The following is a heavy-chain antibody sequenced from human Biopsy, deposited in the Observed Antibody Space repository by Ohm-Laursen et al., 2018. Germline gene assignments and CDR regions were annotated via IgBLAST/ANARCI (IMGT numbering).Heavy chain of an antibody. Sequence: SETLSLTCTVSGDSVSSGSFYWSWIRQSPGKGLEWIGYISNRGSTNYNPSLRGRVTISVDTSKNQFSLKLSSVTAADTAIYYCARGMRSSGWPYFDSWGQGTLVTVSS. CDR1: GDSVSSGSFY. CDR3: ARGMRSSGWPYFDS. V-gene: IGHV4-61*01. D-gene: IGHD6-19*01. CDR2: ISNRGST. J-gene: IGHJ4*02.